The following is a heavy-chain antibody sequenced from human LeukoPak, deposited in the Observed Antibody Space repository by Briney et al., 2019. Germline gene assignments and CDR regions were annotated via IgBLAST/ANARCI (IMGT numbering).Heavy chain of an antibody. J-gene: IGHJ4*02. Sequence: SETLSLTCTVPGGSISSYYWSWIRQPPGKGLEWIGYIYYSGSTNYNPSLKSRVTISVDTSKNQFSLKLSSVTAADTAVYYCARHKMYSSSWYDYWGQGTLVTVSS. D-gene: IGHD6-13*01. CDR1: GGSISSYY. V-gene: IGHV4-59*08. CDR3: ARHKMYSSSWYDY. CDR2: IYYSGST.